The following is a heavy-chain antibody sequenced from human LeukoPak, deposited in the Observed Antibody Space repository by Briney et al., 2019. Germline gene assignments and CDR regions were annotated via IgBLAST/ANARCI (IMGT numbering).Heavy chain of an antibody. Sequence: GGSLRLSCAASGFTFSSYSMNWVRQAPGKGLEWVSSISSSSSYIYYADSVKGRFTISRDNAKNSLYLQMNSLRAEDTAVYYCARAGQHVFRFDYWGQGTLVTVSS. V-gene: IGHV3-21*01. J-gene: IGHJ4*02. CDR3: ARAGQHVFRFDY. D-gene: IGHD3-3*02. CDR1: GFTFSSYS. CDR2: ISSSSSYI.